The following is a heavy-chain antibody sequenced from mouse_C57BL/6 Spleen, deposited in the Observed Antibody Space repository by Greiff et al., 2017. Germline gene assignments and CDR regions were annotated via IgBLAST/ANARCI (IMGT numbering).Heavy chain of an antibody. CDR1: GYTFTSYW. CDR3: AREPSLGDYFDY. V-gene: IGHV1-74*01. D-gene: IGHD4-1*01. J-gene: IGHJ2*01. CDR2: IHPSDSDT. Sequence: VQLQQPGAELVKPGASVKVSCKASGYTFTSYWMHWVKQRPGQGLEWIGRIHPSDSDTNYNQKFKGKATLTVDKSSSTAYMQLSSLSSEDSAVYYCAREPSLGDYFDYWGQGTTLTVSS.